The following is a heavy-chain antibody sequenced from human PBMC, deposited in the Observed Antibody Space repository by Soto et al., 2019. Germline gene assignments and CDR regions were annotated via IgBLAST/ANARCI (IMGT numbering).Heavy chain of an antibody. Sequence: EVQLLESGGGLVQPGGSLRLSCAASGFTFSSYAMSWVRQAPGKGLEWVSAISGSGGSTYYADSVKGRCTISRDNSKNTLYLQMNSLRAEDTAVYYCANIVVVPAAPLHPAARQHDYWGQGTLVTVSS. V-gene: IGHV3-23*01. D-gene: IGHD2-2*01. J-gene: IGHJ4*02. CDR1: GFTFSSYA. CDR2: ISGSGGST. CDR3: ANIVVVPAAPLHPAARQHDY.